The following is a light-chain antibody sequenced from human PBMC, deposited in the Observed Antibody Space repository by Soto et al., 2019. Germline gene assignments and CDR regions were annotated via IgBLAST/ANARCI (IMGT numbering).Light chain of an antibody. Sequence: IQMTQSPSSVCASVGDXLTITXRASQGISGWLDWYQQKPGKAPNXXIYEASTLRKGVPSRFSGSGSGTYFTLTISSLQPEDFATYYCQQFNTYPSTFGQGTRLEIK. CDR1: QGISGW. V-gene: IGKV1-12*01. CDR3: QQFNTYPST. J-gene: IGKJ5*01. CDR2: EAS.